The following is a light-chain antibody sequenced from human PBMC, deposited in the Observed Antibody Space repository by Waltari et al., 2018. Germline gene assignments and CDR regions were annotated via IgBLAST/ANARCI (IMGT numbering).Light chain of an antibody. V-gene: IGLV2-23*02. J-gene: IGLJ1*01. CDR3: CSYAGSGTYV. CDR2: EVI. CDR1: TSDEGTDHL. Sequence: QSALTQPASVSGTPGQSITISCTGTTSDEGTDHLVSWYKHHTGEAPKLMICEVIKRPSGVSNRFSGSKSGNTASLTISGLQAEDEADYYCCSYAGSGTYVFGTGTKVTVL.